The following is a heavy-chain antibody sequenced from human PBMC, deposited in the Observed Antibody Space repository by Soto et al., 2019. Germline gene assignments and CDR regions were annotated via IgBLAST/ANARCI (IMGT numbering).Heavy chain of an antibody. V-gene: IGHV3-23*01. Sequence: WSLRLSCAASGFPFGTTDMSWVRQAPGEGLEWVSTIDGSGVITFYADSVKGRFTISRDNSRNTVYLQMNSLRGDDTALYYCVKNSGWFNTWGQGALVTVSS. D-gene: IGHD3-10*01. CDR2: IDGSGVIT. CDR3: VKNSGWFNT. CDR1: GFPFGTTD. J-gene: IGHJ5*02.